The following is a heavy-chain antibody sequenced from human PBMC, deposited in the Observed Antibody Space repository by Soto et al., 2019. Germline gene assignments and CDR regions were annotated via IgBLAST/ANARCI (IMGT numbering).Heavy chain of an antibody. J-gene: IGHJ3*02. CDR3: ARVPIYYDSSGFYHYGTFDI. Sequence: QLQLQESGSGLVKASQTLSLSCAVSGGSVNSAGYSWSWIRQPPGKGLEWIGYIYHSGSTYYNPSLKSRVTMSLDRSNNHFSLKLSSVTAADTAVYYCARVPIYYDSSGFYHYGTFDIWCQGTLVTVSS. D-gene: IGHD3-22*01. V-gene: IGHV4-30-2*01. CDR1: GGSVNSAGYS. CDR2: IYHSGST.